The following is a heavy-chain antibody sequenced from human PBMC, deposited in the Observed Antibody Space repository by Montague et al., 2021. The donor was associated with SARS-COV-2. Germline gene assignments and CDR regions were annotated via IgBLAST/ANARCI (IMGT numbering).Heavy chain of an antibody. V-gene: IGHV4-4*02. J-gene: IGHJ3*02. Sequence: SETLSLTCAVSGGSISSSNWWSWVRPPPGEGLEWIGEIYHSGSTNYTPSLKSRVTISVDKSKNQFSLKLSSVTAADTAVYYYAGDRGSSGCSDGFDIWGQGTTVTVSS. CDR2: IYHSGST. CDR3: AGDRGSSGCSDGFDI. CDR1: GGSISSSNW. D-gene: IGHD6-19*01.